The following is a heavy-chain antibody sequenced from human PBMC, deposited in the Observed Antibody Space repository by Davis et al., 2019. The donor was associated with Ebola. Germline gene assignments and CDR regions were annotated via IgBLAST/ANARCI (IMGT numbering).Heavy chain of an antibody. CDR3: ARDREGDWTFDI. CDR2: IHPRAAGLT. J-gene: IGHJ3*02. D-gene: IGHD2-21*02. CDR1: GYRFTDNN. Sequence: AASVKVSCKTSGYRFTDNNIHWVRQAPGQGLEWTGIIHPRAAGLTTYAQKFQGRLTMTIDTSTTTVYMQLSSLRSEDTAVYYCARDREGDWTFDIWGQGTMVTVSS. V-gene: IGHV1-46*01.